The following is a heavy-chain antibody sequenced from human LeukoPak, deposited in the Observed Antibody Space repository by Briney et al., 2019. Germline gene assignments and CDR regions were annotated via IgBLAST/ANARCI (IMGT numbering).Heavy chain of an antibody. CDR3: AKDQMAIFGVGPNTNWFDP. CDR2: INDDGTFT. Sequence: GGALRLFCAASGFNFSNYWVHWVRQVPGKGLVLVSRINDDGTFTTYADSVKGRFTISRDNAKNTLYLQMNSLRGEDTAVYYCAKDQMAIFGVGPNTNWFDPWGQGTLVTVSS. CDR1: GFNFSNYW. J-gene: IGHJ5*02. V-gene: IGHV3-74*01. D-gene: IGHD3-3*01.